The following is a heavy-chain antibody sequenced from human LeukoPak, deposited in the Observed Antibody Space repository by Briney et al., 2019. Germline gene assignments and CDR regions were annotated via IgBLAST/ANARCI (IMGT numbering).Heavy chain of an antibody. CDR1: GGTFSSHA. CDR3: AREGGTDSRGYYFDY. J-gene: IGHJ4*02. Sequence: SVKVSCKASGGTFSSHAISWVRQAPGQGLEWMGGIIPIFGTANYAQKFQGRVTITTDESTSTAYMELSSLRSEDTAVYYCAREGGTDSRGYYFDYWGQGTLVTVSS. CDR2: IIPIFGTA. V-gene: IGHV1-69*05. D-gene: IGHD3-22*01.